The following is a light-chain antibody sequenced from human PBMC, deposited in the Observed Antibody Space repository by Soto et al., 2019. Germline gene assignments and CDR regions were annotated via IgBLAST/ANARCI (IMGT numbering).Light chain of an antibody. CDR2: DVS. J-gene: IGLJ2*01. CDR3: GSYTTSNTMI. V-gene: IGLV2-14*01. Sequence: QSALTQPASVSGSPGQSITISCAGTSSDVGAYNYVSWFQQHPGKVPKLIIYDVSDRPSGVSDRFSGSKSGNTASLTISGPQAEDEADYYCGSYTTSNTMIFGGGTKLTVL. CDR1: SSDVGAYNY.